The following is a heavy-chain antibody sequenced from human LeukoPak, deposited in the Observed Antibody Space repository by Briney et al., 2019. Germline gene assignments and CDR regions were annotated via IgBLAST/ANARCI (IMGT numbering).Heavy chain of an antibody. CDR2: INHSGST. J-gene: IGHJ4*02. CDR3: ARGAAILTGYSLFDY. V-gene: IGHV4-39*07. D-gene: IGHD3-9*01. CDR1: GGSISSSSYY. Sequence: SETLSLTCTVSGGSISSSSYYWSWIRQPPGKGLEWIGEINHSGSTNYNPSLKSRVTISVDTSKNQFSLKPSSVTAADTAVYYCARGAAILTGYSLFDYWGQGTLVTVSS.